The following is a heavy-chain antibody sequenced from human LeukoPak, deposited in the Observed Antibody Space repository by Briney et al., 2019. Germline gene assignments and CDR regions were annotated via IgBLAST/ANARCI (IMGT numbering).Heavy chain of an antibody. Sequence: ASVKVPCKASGYTFTSYYMHWVRQAPGQGLEWMGIINPSGGSTSYAQKFQGRVTMTRDTSTSTVYMELSSLRSEDTAVYYCARGGIVVVPAAKGYYFDYWGQGTLVTVSS. CDR2: INPSGGST. CDR3: ARGGIVVVPAAKGYYFDY. V-gene: IGHV1-46*01. CDR1: GYTFTSYY. D-gene: IGHD2-2*01. J-gene: IGHJ4*02.